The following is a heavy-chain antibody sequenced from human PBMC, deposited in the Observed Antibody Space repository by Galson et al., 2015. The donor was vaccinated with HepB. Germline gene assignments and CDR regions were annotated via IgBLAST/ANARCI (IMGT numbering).Heavy chain of an antibody. CDR1: GFTFSSYS. Sequence: SLRLSCAASGFTFSSYSMNWVRQAPGKGLEWVSPISSSSSYIYYADSVKGRFTISRDNAKNSLYLQMNSLRAEDTAVYYCARTLRFLEWLPRGAFDIWGQGTMVTVSS. D-gene: IGHD3-3*01. CDR3: ARTLRFLEWLPRGAFDI. J-gene: IGHJ3*02. V-gene: IGHV3-21*01. CDR2: ISSSSSYI.